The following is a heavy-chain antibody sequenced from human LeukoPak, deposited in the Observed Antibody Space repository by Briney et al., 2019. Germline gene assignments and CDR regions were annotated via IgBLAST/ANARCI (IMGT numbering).Heavy chain of an antibody. CDR1: GYTFTSYY. CDR3: ARIPLCSGGSCYNFDY. CDR2: INPNSGGT. D-gene: IGHD2-15*01. Sequence: ASVKVSCKASGYTFTSYYMHWVRQAPGQGLEWMGWINPNSGGTNYAQKFQGRVTMTRDTSISTAYMELSRLRSDDTAVYYCARIPLCSGGSCYNFDYWGQGTLVTVSS. J-gene: IGHJ4*02. V-gene: IGHV1-2*02.